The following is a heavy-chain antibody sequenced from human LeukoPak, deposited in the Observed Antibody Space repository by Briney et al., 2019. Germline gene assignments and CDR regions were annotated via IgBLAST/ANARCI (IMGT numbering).Heavy chain of an antibody. V-gene: IGHV3-30*02. CDR3: AKDLSAIAVAGCSDY. D-gene: IGHD6-19*01. CDR1: GFTFSSYG. CDR2: IRYDGSNK. J-gene: IGHJ4*02. Sequence: PGGSLRLSCAASGFTFSSYGMHWVRQAPGKGLEWVAFIRYDGSNKYYADSVKGRFTISRDNSKNTLYLQMNSLRAEDTAVYYCAKDLSAIAVAGCSDYWGQGTLVTVSS.